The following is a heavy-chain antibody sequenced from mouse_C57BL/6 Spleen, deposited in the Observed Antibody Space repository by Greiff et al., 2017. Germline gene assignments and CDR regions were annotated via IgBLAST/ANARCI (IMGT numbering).Heavy chain of an antibody. D-gene: IGHD2-1*01. V-gene: IGHV1-69*01. CDR3: ARSPYGIVDY. CDR2: IDPSDSYT. J-gene: IGHJ2*01. Sequence: QVQLKQPGAELVMPGASVKLSCKASGYTFTSYWMHWVKQRPGQGLEWIGEIDPSDSYTNFNQKFKGKSTLTVDKSSSTAYMQLSSLTSEDSAVYYCARSPYGIVDYWGQGTTLTVSS. CDR1: GYTFTSYW.